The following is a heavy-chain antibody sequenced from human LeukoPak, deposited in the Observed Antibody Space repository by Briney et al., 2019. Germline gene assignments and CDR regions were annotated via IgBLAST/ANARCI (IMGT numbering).Heavy chain of an antibody. V-gene: IGHV3-23*01. CDR3: ARARVTPGYYMQVDY. CDR1: VFTFSTYA. J-gene: IGHJ4*02. CDR2: ISASGTA. Sequence: PGGSLRLSCAASVFTFSTYAMTWVRQAPGKGLECVSVISASGTAHYAESMKGRFTISRDNSKNTVYLQLSSQTPEDTAVYFCARARVTPGYYMQVDYWVQGT. D-gene: IGHD3-22*01.